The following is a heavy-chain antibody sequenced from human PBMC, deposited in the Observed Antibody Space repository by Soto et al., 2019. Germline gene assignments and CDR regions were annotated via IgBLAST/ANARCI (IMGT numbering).Heavy chain of an antibody. J-gene: IGHJ6*04. D-gene: IGHD1-7*01. V-gene: IGHV4-34*01. CDR1: GGSISGYY. Sequence: SETLSLTCTVSGGSISGYYWSWIRQPPGKGLEWIGEISQSGRSNYTPSLNSRVTLSVDTSERQFSLRLSSVTAADTAVYYCARRPMPSPTNYRLDVWATGTTVTVSS. CDR3: ARRPMPSPTNYRLDV. CDR2: ISQSGRS.